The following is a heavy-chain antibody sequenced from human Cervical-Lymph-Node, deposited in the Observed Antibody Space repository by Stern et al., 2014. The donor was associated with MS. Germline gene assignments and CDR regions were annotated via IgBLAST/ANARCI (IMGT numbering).Heavy chain of an antibody. CDR2: IFLGDSDT. CDR1: GYSFTNYW. J-gene: IGHJ6*02. Sequence: EVHLVESGAEVKKPGESLKISCKGSGYSFTNYWIGWVRQMPGKGLEWMGIIFLGDSDTRYGPSFQGQVTIPADKSISTAYLQWSSLKASDTAIYYCARHTSGDAFWSSLGMDLWGHGTTVTVSS. V-gene: IGHV5-51*01. CDR3: ARHTSGDAFWSSLGMDL. D-gene: IGHD3-3*01.